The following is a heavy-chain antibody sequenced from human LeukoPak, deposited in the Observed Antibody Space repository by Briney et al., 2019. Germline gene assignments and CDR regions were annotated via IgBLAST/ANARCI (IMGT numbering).Heavy chain of an antibody. V-gene: IGHV3-74*01. J-gene: IGHJ6*04. D-gene: IGHD3-9*01. CDR1: GFTFSSYW. CDR3: ARGELRYFDWLLPKYYYGMDV. CDR2: INSDGSST. Sequence: GGSLRLSCAASGFTFSSYWMHWVRQAPGKGLVWVSRINSDGSSTSYADSVKGQFTISRDNAKNTLYLQMNSLGAEDTAVYYCARGELRYFDWLLPKYYYGMDVWGKGTTVTVSS.